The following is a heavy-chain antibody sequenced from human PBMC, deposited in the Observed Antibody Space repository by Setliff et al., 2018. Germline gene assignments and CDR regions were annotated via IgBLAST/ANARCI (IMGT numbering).Heavy chain of an antibody. D-gene: IGHD6-6*01. V-gene: IGHV3-7*01. Sequence: ETLSLTCTVSGGSISSSSYYWGWVRQAPGKGLEWVANIKEDGGEQYYVDSVKGRFTISRDNAKNSLYLQMNSLAAEDTAVFYCVRLAGQLGQTRSNYYYYYYMDVWGKGTTVTVSS. CDR1: GGSISSSSYY. CDR2: IKEDGGEQ. J-gene: IGHJ6*03. CDR3: VRLAGQLGQTRSNYYYYYYMDV.